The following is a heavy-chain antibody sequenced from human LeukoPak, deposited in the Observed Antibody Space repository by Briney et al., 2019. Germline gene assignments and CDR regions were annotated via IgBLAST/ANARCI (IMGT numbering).Heavy chain of an antibody. D-gene: IGHD6-19*01. CDR3: VRENSGWYRSALGRETAYYYYYYMDV. Sequence: GGSLRLSCAASGFTFSSYWMSWVRQAPGKGLEWVANIKQDGSEKYYVDSVKGRFTISRDNAKNSLYLQMKSLRAEDTAVYYCVRENSGWYRSALGRETAYYYYYYMDVWGKGTTVTVS. CDR2: IKQDGSEK. CDR1: GFTFSSYW. J-gene: IGHJ6*03. V-gene: IGHV3-7*01.